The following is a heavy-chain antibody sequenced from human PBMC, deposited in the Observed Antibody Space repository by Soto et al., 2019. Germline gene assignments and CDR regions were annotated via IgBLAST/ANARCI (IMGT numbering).Heavy chain of an antibody. CDR3: ARVSRDTAMVWNWFDP. J-gene: IGHJ5*02. CDR1: GYTFAGYY. Sequence: ASVKVSCKASGYTFAGYYMHWVRQAPGQGLEWMGWINPNSGGTNYAQKFQGRVTMTRDTSISAAYMELSRLRSDDTAVYYCARVSRDTAMVWNWFDPWGQGTLVTVSS. D-gene: IGHD5-18*01. CDR2: INPNSGGT. V-gene: IGHV1-2*02.